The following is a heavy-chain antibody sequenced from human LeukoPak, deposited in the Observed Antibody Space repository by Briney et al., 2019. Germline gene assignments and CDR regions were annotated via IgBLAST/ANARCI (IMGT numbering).Heavy chain of an antibody. CDR2: IRAYNGNT. D-gene: IGHD3/OR15-3a*01. CDR1: GYTFTSYG. V-gene: IGHV1-18*01. Sequence: RASVNVSCKASGYTFTSYGISWVRQAPGQGLKGLGWIRAYNGNTHSAQKFQGRVTIARNTSISTAYMELSSLRSEDTAVYYCASGKFQGSTGLVIYHDWYFDLWGRGTLVTVSS. J-gene: IGHJ2*01. CDR3: ASGKFQGSTGLVIYHDWYFDL.